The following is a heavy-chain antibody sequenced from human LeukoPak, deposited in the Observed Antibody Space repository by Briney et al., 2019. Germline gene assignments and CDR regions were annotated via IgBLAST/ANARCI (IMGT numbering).Heavy chain of an antibody. Sequence: GAPVKVSCKASGYTFTSYGISWVRQAPGQGLEWMGWTSAHNDDTNYAETLQGRLTMTTDISTSTAYMELTSLRSDDTAVYYCARDWDSRNDYFDPWGQGTLVIVSS. D-gene: IGHD1-1*01. CDR3: ARDWDSRNDYFDP. V-gene: IGHV1-18*01. CDR1: GYTFTSYG. J-gene: IGHJ4*02. CDR2: TSAHNDDT.